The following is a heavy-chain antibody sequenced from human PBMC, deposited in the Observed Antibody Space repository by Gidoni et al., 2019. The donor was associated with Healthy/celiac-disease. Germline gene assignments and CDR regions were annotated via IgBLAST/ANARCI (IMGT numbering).Heavy chain of an antibody. CDR3: ARDRPYYYDSSGYYPLYY. Sequence: EVQLVESGGGLVQPGGSLRLSCAASGFTFSIYWMHWVPQAAGKGLVWVSRINSDGSSTSYADSVKGRFTISRDNAKNTLYLQMNSLRAEDTAVYYCARDRPYYYDSSGYYPLYYWGQGTLVTVSS. CDR2: INSDGSST. V-gene: IGHV3-74*01. J-gene: IGHJ4*02. D-gene: IGHD3-22*01. CDR1: GFTFSIYW.